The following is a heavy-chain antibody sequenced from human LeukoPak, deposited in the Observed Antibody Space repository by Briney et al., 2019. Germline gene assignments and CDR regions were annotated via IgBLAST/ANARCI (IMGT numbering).Heavy chain of an antibody. CDR2: IGTRGDT. J-gene: IGHJ4*02. CDR1: GFDFSFND. Sequence: PGGSLRLSCAASGFDFSFNDMHWVRQAPGKALEWLSGIGTRGDTYYLGSVKGRFTISRDDAKNSLYLQMTSLRAGDTAVYYCAKAAEQWLGHFDYWGQGTLVTVSS. D-gene: IGHD6-19*01. V-gene: IGHV3-13*01. CDR3: AKAAEQWLGHFDY.